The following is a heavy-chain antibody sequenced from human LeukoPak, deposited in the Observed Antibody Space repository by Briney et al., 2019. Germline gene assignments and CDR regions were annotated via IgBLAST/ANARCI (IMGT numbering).Heavy chain of an antibody. CDR1: GFTFSSYA. CDR3: AKPTVIQYSWFDP. J-gene: IGHJ5*02. V-gene: IGHV3-30*02. CDR2: IQYDGSNK. Sequence: GGSLRLSCAASGFTFSSYAMSWVRQAPGKGLEWVAFIQYDGSNKYYADSVKGRFTISRDNSKNTLYLQMHSLRAEDTAVYYCAKPTVIQYSWFDPWGQGTLVTVSS. D-gene: IGHD4-11*01.